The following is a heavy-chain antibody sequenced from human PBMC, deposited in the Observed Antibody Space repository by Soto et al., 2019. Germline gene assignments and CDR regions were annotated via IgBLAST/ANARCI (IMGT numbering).Heavy chain of an antibody. CDR1: GFTFSSYW. CDR3: TREYSSSRYFDY. V-gene: IGHV3-74*01. J-gene: IGHJ4*02. Sequence: VQLVESGGGLVQSGGSLRLSCAASGFTFSSYWMHWVRQAPGKGLVWVSRINSDGSSTSYADSVKGRFTISRDNAKNTLYLQMNSLRVEDTAVYYCTREYSSSRYFDYWGQGTLVTVSS. D-gene: IGHD6-13*01. CDR2: INSDGSST.